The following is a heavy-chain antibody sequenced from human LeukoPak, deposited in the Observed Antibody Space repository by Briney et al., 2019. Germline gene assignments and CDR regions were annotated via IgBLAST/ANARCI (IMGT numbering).Heavy chain of an antibody. CDR3: ARDQGSYPYCFDS. V-gene: IGHV4-4*07. Sequence: SETLSLTCTVSGGSLSSYYWSWIRQPAGKGLEGIGRIYTSGSTSYNPSRKSRVTMSVDTSKNQFSLQLSSVTAADTAVYYCARDQGSYPYCFDSWGQGTLVTVSS. CDR2: IYTSGST. D-gene: IGHD1-26*01. J-gene: IGHJ4*02. CDR1: GGSLSSYY.